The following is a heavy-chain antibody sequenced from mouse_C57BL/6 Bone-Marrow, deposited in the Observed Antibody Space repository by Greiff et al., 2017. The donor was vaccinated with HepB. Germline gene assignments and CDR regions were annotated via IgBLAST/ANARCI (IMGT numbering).Heavy chain of an antibody. CDR1: GYSFTGYY. Sequence: VQLQQSGPELVKPGASVKISCKASGYSFTGYYMNWVKQSPEKSLEWIGEINPSTGGTTYNQKFKTKATLTVDKSSSTAYMQLKSLTSEDSAVYYCARGGYYDSSCDYWGQGTTLTVSS. CDR2: INPSTGGT. D-gene: IGHD1-1*01. V-gene: IGHV1-42*01. J-gene: IGHJ2*01. CDR3: ARGGYYDSSCDY.